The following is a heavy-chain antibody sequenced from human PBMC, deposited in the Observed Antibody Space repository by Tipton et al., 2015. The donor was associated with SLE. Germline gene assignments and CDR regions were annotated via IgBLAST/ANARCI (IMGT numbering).Heavy chain of an antibody. CDR1: GASISSYY. CDR3: ARDRLGGVIVTTFDY. CDR2: VYDIEFT. Sequence: TLSLTCTVSGASISSYYWSWIRQPPGKGLEWIGYVYDIEFTNYNPSLKSRVTISLDTSKNQFSLKLSSVTAADTAVYYCARDRLGGVIVTTFDYLGQGTLVTVSS. J-gene: IGHJ4*02. V-gene: IGHV4-59*01. D-gene: IGHD3-16*02.